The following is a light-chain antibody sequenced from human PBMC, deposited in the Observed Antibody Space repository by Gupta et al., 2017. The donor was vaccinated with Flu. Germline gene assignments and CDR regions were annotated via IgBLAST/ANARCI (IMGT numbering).Light chain of an antibody. CDR3: QKRTNWPPYT. V-gene: IGKV3-11*01. CDR1: QSVSTY. CDR2: DAS. J-gene: IGKJ2*01. Sequence: EIVLTQSPDILSLYHGERATLSCRASQSVSTYVAWYQKKPGQAPRLLIYDASHRATGIPARVSGSGSGTDFTLTISSLEPEDFAVYFCQKRTNWPPYTFGQGTKLEI.